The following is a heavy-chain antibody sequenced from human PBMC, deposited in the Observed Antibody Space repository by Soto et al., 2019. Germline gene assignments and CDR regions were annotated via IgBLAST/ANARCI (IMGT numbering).Heavy chain of an antibody. CDR1: GYTFTGYY. CDR2: INPNSGGT. V-gene: IGHV1-2*02. J-gene: IGHJ5*02. Sequence: QVQLVQSGAEVKKPGASVKVSCKASGYTFTGYYMHWVRQAPGQGLEWMGWINPNSGGTNYAQKFQGRVTMTRDTSISTDYMELSRLRSDDTAVYYCAREGDIAVVPAAITPPFDPWGQGTLVTVSS. CDR3: AREGDIAVVPAAITPPFDP. D-gene: IGHD2-2*01.